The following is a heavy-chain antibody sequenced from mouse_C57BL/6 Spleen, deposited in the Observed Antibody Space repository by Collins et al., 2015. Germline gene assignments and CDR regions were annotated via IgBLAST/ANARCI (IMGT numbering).Heavy chain of an antibody. J-gene: IGHJ2*01. CDR1: GYTFTSYW. CDR2: IYPGDGDT. V-gene: IGHV1-87*01. D-gene: IGHD2-14*01. Sequence: QVQLQQSGAELARPGASVKLSCKASGYTFTSYWMQWVKQRPGQGLEWIGAIYPGDGDTRYTQKFKDKVTLTADKSSSTAYMQLSSLASEDSAVYYCARAYRYDEGYFDYWGQGSTLTVSS. CDR3: ARAYRYDEGYFDY.